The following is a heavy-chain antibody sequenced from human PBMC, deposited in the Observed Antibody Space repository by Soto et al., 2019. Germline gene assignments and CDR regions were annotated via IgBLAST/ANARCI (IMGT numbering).Heavy chain of an antibody. J-gene: IGHJ4*02. V-gene: IGHV3-11*01. CDR1: GFTFSDYY. CDR3: AREGSSNLCVDF. D-gene: IGHD6-13*01. Sequence: SLRLSCAASGFTFSDYYMSWIRQAPGKGLEWVSYISSSGSSIYYADSVEGRFTISRDNAKNSLYLQMNSLRAEDTAVYYCAREGSSNLCVDFWGQGTPVTVSS. CDR2: ISSSGSSI.